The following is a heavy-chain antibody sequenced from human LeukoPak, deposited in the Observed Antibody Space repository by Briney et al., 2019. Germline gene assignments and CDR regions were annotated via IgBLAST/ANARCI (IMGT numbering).Heavy chain of an antibody. CDR1: GFTFSSYS. D-gene: IGHD6-19*01. Sequence: AGGALRLSCAASGFTFSSYSMNWGRQAPGEGLEWVSSISSSSSYIYYADSVKGRFTISRDNAKNSLYLQMNSLRAEDTAVYYCARESWAIAVNWFDPWGQGTLVTVSS. CDR2: ISSSSSYI. J-gene: IGHJ5*02. V-gene: IGHV3-21*01. CDR3: ARESWAIAVNWFDP.